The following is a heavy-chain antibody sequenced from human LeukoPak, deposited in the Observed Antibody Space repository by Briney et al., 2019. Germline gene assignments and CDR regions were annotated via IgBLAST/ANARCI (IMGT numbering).Heavy chain of an antibody. J-gene: IGHJ4*02. CDR3: ARDRGLLIAFDY. D-gene: IGHD2-15*01. CDR2: ISRSGNAI. Sequence: PGGSLRLSCAASGFTFSSYEMNWVRQAPGKGLEWLSYISRSGNAIYYADSMKGRFTISRDNAKNSLYLQMNSLRAEDTAVYYCARDRGLLIAFDYWGQGTLVTVSS. CDR1: GFTFSSYE. V-gene: IGHV3-48*03.